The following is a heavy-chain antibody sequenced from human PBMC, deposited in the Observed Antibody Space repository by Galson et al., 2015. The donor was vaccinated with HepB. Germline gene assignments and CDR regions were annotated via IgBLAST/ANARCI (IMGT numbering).Heavy chain of an antibody. D-gene: IGHD3-22*01. CDR3: TRGFPYYNNELNDY. J-gene: IGHJ4*02. CDR2: ISSGGSYI. CDR1: GFAFDSHA. V-gene: IGHV3-21*01. Sequence: SLRLSCAASGFAFDSHAMSWVRQAPGRGLEWISSISSGGSYIYYADSVKGRFTISRDNARNSLFLQLNSLRAEDTAVYYCTRGFPYYNNELNDYWGQGTLVTVSS.